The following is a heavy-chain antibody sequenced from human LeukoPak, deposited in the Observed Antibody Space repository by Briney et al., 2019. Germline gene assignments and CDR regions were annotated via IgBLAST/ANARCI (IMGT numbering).Heavy chain of an antibody. V-gene: IGHV1-8*01. D-gene: IGHD6-6*01. Sequence: ASVKVSCKASGYTFTSYDINWVRQATGQGLEWMGWMNPNSGNTGYAQKFQGRVTMTRNTSITTAYMELSSLRSEDTAVYYYARRSARYSSSSEPWFDPWGQGTLVTVSS. CDR3: ARRSARYSSSSEPWFDP. CDR1: GYTFTSYD. CDR2: MNPNSGNT. J-gene: IGHJ5*02.